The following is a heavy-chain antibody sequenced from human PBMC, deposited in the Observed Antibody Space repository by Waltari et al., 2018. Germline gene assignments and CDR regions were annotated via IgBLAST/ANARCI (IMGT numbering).Heavy chain of an antibody. Sequence: QVQLQESGPGLVKPSGTLSLTCAVSGGSISSSNWWSWVRQPPGKGLEWIGEINHSGSTNYNPALKSRVTKSVGKSKSQFSLKLSTVTAADTAVYYCARAAGATTEGLFAFDYWGQGTLVTVSS. V-gene: IGHV4-4*02. CDR1: GGSISSSNW. CDR2: INHSGST. CDR3: ARAAGATTEGLFAFDY. D-gene: IGHD1-26*01. J-gene: IGHJ4*02.